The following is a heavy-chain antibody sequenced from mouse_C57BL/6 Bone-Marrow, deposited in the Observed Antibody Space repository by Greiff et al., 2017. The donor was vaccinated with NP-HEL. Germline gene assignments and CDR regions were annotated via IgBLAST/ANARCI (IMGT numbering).Heavy chain of an antibody. Sequence: VQLQQSGAELVRPGASVTLSCKASGYTFTDYEMHWVKQTPVHGLEWIGAIDPETGGTAYHQKFKGKAILTADKSSSTAYMEILSLTYEDSSFYYCTRRYPLITTEDYWGKGTTLTVSS. CDR1: GYTFTDYE. D-gene: IGHD1-2*01. CDR2: IDPETGGT. CDR3: TRRYPLITTEDY. J-gene: IGHJ2*01. V-gene: IGHV1-15*01.